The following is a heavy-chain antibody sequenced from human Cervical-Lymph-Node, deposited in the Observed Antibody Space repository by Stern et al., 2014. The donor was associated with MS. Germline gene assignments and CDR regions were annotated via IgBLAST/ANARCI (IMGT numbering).Heavy chain of an antibody. V-gene: IGHV1-18*01. J-gene: IGHJ4*02. D-gene: IGHD3-22*01. CDR3: ARVDYYESSGYYKY. Sequence: QMQLVPSGVEVKKPGASVKVSCKTSGYSFTSHGISWVRQAPGQGLEWMGWISPYNENTDYARKFQGRVSLTTDASTSTAYMELRSLQSDDTAVYYCARVDYYESSGYYKYWGQGTQVAVSA. CDR1: GYSFTSHG. CDR2: ISPYNENT.